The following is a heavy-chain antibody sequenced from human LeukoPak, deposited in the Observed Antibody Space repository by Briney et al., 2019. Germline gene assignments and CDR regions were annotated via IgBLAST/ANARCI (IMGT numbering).Heavy chain of an antibody. CDR1: GYTFTSYE. CDR3: ARGPRSPRTDFDY. J-gene: IGHJ4*02. V-gene: IGHV1-8*01. Sequence: GASMKVSCKASGYTFTSYEINWVRQATGQGLEWMGWVNPNSGDTGYAQKFQGRVTMTRDTSISTAYMELSSLRSEDTAVYYRARGPRSPRTDFDYWGQGTLVTVSP. CDR2: VNPNSGDT.